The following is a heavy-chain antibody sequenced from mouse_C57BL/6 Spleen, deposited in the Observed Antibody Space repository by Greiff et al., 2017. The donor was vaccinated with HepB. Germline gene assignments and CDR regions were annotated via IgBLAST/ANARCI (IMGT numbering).Heavy chain of an antibody. CDR1: GYTFTEYT. Sequence: VQQQQSGAELVQPGALVKLSCKASGYTFTEYTIDWVQQRSGPGLEWIGWFYPGSGSIAYNETFTDKVTLTADKSSSTVYMELSRLTSDDFAVYFCARDEVIATVAAPYPMDYWGQGASVTVAA. D-gene: IGHD1-1*01. CDR3: ARDEVIATVAAPYPMDY. V-gene: IGHV1-62-2*01. CDR2: FYPGSGSI. J-gene: IGHJ4*01.